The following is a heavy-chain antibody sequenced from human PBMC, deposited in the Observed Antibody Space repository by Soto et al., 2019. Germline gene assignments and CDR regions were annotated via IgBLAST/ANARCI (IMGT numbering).Heavy chain of an antibody. CDR1: GGTFSSYA. CDR2: IIPIFGTA. J-gene: IGHJ6*02. D-gene: IGHD4-17*01. CDR3: ARGPYGAVRNYYGMDV. Sequence: QVQLVQSGAEVKKPGSSVMVSCKASGGTFSSYAISWVRQAPGQGLEWMGGIIPIFGTATYAQKFEGRVTITSDVSTRTADMELSSLRPEDTAVYYCARGPYGAVRNYYGMDVWGQGTTVTVSS. V-gene: IGHV1-69*05.